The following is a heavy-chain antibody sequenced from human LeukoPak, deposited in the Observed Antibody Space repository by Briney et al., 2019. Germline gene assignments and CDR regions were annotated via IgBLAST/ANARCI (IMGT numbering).Heavy chain of an antibody. CDR3: AKVYGDYSLKYYYYYGMDV. D-gene: IGHD4-17*01. Sequence: LRLSCAASGFTFDDYAMHWVRQAPGKGLEWVSGISWNSGSIGYADSVKGRFTISRDNAKNSLYLQMNSLRAEDTALYYCAKVYGDYSLKYYYYYGMDVWGQGTTVTVSS. V-gene: IGHV3-9*01. CDR2: ISWNSGSI. CDR1: GFTFDDYA. J-gene: IGHJ6*02.